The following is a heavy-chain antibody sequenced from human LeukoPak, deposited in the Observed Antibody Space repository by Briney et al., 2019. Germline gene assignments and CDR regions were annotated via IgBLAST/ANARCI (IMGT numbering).Heavy chain of an antibody. CDR1: GGSISSGGYY. CDR2: IYYSGST. V-gene: IGHV4-31*03. Sequence: SETLSLTCTVSGGSISSGGYYWSWIRQHPGKGLEWIGYIYYSGSTYYNPSLKSRVTISVDTSKNQFSLKLSSVTAADTAVYYCARRNRYYDFWSGPVKAWGQGTLVTVSS. D-gene: IGHD3-3*01. CDR3: ARRNRYYDFWSGPVKA. J-gene: IGHJ4*02.